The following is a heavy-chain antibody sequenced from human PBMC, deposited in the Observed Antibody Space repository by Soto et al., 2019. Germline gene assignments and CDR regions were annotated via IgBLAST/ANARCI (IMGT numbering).Heavy chain of an antibody. D-gene: IGHD6-13*01. V-gene: IGHV1-2*02. Sequence: GASVKVSCKPSGYTFTGYNLHWVRQAPGQGLEWMGSIDPNSGGTSYAQKFQGRVTMTRDTSISTAYMELSRLRSDDTAVYYCARDPSSAAGMDLWGQGTTVTVSS. J-gene: IGHJ6*02. CDR1: GYTFTGYN. CDR2: IDPNSGGT. CDR3: ARDPSSAAGMDL.